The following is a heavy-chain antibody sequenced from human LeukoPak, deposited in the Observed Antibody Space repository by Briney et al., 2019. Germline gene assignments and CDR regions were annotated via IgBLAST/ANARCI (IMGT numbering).Heavy chain of an antibody. CDR2: IRYDGTSK. Sequence: PGGSLRLSCATSGFPFRAYGIHWVRQAAGKGLEWVAFIRYDGTSKYYIDSVKGRFSISRDTSMNTVSLQMNSLRDEDTAMYYCAKEDKGYSFGFDAFDTWGQGTMVTVSA. CDR1: GFPFRAYG. V-gene: IGHV3-30*02. CDR3: AKEDKGYSFGFDAFDT. D-gene: IGHD5-18*01. J-gene: IGHJ3*02.